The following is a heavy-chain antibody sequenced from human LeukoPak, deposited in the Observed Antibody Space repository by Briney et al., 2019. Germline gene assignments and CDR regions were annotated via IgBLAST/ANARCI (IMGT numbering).Heavy chain of an antibody. V-gene: IGHV3-23*01. CDR1: GFTISNYG. J-gene: IGHJ4*02. CDR2: ISGSGGGT. Sequence: GGSLRLSCVVSGFTISNYGMTWVRQTPGSGLEYVSAISGSGGGTWYADSMKGRFTISRDNSKSTLYLQMNSLRAEDTAVYYCAKVPSSLSGAGQRYFDYWGQGTLVTVSS. CDR3: AKVPSSLSGAGQRYFDY. D-gene: IGHD6-19*01.